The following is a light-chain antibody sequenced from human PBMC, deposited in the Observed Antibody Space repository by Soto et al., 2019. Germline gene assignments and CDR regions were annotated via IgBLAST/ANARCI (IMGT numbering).Light chain of an antibody. CDR1: QNINNW. V-gene: IGKV1-5*03. J-gene: IGKJ1*01. CDR3: QHYNSYSEA. Sequence: DFQMTQSPSTLSASVGDRVTITFRASQNINNWLAWYQKKPGKAPKLRIYKASTLKSGVPSRFSGSGSGTEFTLTISSLQPDDFATYYCQHYNSYSEAFGQGTKV. CDR2: KAS.